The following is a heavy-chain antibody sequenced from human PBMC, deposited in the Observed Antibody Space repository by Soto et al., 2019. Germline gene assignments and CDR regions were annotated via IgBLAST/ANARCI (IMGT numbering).Heavy chain of an antibody. J-gene: IGHJ4*02. CDR2: ISGSGGST. D-gene: IGHD3-9*01. Sequence: EVQLLESGGGLVQHGGSLRLSCAASGFTFSSYAMSWVRQAPGKGLEWVSAISGSGGSTYYADSVKGRFTISRDNSTNPLYLQMNSLTAEDTAVYYCAKRDYYDILTGYYSPVDYCGQRSLVTVYS. CDR1: GFTFSSYA. CDR3: AKRDYYDILTGYYSPVDY. V-gene: IGHV3-23*01.